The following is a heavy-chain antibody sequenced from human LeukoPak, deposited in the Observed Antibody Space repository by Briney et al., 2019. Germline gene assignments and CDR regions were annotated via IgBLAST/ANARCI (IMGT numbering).Heavy chain of an antibody. D-gene: IGHD4-17*01. CDR2: IWYDGSNK. V-gene: IGHV3-33*01. J-gene: IGHJ4*02. CDR3: ARDQGYGDYSKDY. Sequence: GGSLRLSCAASGFTFSSYGTHWVRQAPGKGLEWVAVIWYDGSNKYYADSVKGRFTISRDNSKNMVYLQMNSLRAEDTAVYYCARDQGYGDYSKDYWGQGTLVTVSS. CDR1: GFTFSSYG.